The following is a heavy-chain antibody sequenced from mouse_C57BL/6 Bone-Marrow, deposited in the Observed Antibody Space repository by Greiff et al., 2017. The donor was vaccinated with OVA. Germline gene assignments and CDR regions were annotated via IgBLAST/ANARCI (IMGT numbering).Heavy chain of an antibody. J-gene: IGHJ1*03. Sequence: EVQLQQSGPELVKPGASVKISCKASGYSFTGYYMNWVKQSPEKSLEWIGEINPSTGGTTYNQKFKAKATLTVDKSSSTAYMQLKSLTSEDSAVYYCARDSNYVGWYFDVWGTGTTVTVSS. CDR3: ARDSNYVGWYFDV. V-gene: IGHV1-42*01. CDR1: GYSFTGYY. CDR2: INPSTGGT. D-gene: IGHD2-5*01.